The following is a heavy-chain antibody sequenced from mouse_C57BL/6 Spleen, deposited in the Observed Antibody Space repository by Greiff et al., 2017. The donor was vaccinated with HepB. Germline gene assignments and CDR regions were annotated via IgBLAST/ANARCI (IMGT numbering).Heavy chain of an antibody. CDR1: GYTFTSYW. D-gene: IGHD1-1*01. Sequence: VQLQQPGAELVKPGASVKMSCKASGYTFTSYWITWVKQRPGQGLEWIGDIYPGSGSTNYDEKFKSKATLTVDTASSTAYMQLSSLTSEDSAVYYCARGNYYGNPDVWGTGTTVTVSS. V-gene: IGHV1-55*01. J-gene: IGHJ1*03. CDR3: ARGNYYGNPDV. CDR2: IYPGSGST.